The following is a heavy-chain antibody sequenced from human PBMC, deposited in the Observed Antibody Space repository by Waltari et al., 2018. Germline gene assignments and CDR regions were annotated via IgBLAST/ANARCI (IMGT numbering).Heavy chain of an antibody. CDR2: MNPNSGNT. V-gene: IGHV1-8*01. Sequence: QVQLVQSGAEVKKPGASVKVSCKASGYTFPSYDINWVRQATGQGLAWMGWMNPNSGNTGYAQKIKGRVTMTRNTSISTAYMELSSLRSEDTAVYYCARGVLRYFDWLLYEYWGQGTLVTVSS. CDR1: GYTFPSYD. CDR3: ARGVLRYFDWLLYEY. D-gene: IGHD3-9*01. J-gene: IGHJ4*02.